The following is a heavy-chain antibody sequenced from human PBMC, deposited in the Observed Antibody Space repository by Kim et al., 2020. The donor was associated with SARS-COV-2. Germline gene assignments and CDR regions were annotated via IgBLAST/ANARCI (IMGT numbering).Heavy chain of an antibody. V-gene: IGHV5-10-1*01. D-gene: IGHD5-12*01. Sequence: GESLKISCKGSGYSFTNYWITWVRQLPGKGLEWMGRIDPSDSYINDSPSFRGHITLSVDKSINTAYLEWSSLQASDTAMYYCVRSDYGYSGYDSVGYWGQ. CDR3: VRSDYGYSGYDSVGY. CDR2: IDPSDSYI. J-gene: IGHJ4*02. CDR1: GYSFTNYW.